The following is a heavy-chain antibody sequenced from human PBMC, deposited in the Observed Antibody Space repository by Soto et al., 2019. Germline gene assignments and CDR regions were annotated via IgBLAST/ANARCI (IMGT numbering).Heavy chain of an antibody. CDR3: AREARLELHLDGWFDP. Sequence: QVQLVQSGAEVKKPGSSVKVSCKASGGTFSSYAISWVXQAPGQGLEWMGGIIPIFGTANYAQKFQGRVTITADESTSTAYMELSSLRSEDTAVYYCAREARLELHLDGWFDPWGQGTLVTVSS. CDR2: IIPIFGTA. D-gene: IGHD1-7*01. V-gene: IGHV1-69*01. CDR1: GGTFSSYA. J-gene: IGHJ5*02.